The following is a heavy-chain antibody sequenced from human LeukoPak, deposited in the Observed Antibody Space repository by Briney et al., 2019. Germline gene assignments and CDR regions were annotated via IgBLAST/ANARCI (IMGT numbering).Heavy chain of an antibody. D-gene: IGHD3-10*01. CDR2: VIPIFGTA. J-gene: IGHJ4*02. CDR1: GFTFSSYA. CDR3: ASPYGGAYGSGSNPFDY. Sequence: TCAASGFTFSSYAISWVRKAPGQGLEWMGGVIPIFGTANYAQKFHGRVTITAEESTSTAYMELSSLRSEDTAVYYCASPYGGAYGSGSNPFDYWGQGTLVTVSS. V-gene: IGHV1-69*01.